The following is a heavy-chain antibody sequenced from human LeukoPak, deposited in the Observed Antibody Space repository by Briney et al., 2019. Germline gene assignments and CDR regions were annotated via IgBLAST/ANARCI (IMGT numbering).Heavy chain of an antibody. V-gene: IGHV2-5*02. Sequence: SGPTLVKPTQTLTLTCTFSGFSLSTSGVGVGWIRQPPGKALEWLTLLYWDDDKRYSPSLKSRLTITKDTSKNQVVLTMTNMDPVDTATYYCAHSPPPRGYDWGPLFDYWGQGTLVTVSS. CDR1: GFSLSTSGVG. CDR2: LYWDDDK. CDR3: AHSPPPRGYDWGPLFDY. D-gene: IGHD5-12*01. J-gene: IGHJ4*02.